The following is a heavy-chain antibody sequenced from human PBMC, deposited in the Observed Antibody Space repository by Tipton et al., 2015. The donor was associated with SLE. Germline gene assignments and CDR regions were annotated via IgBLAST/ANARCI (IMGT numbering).Heavy chain of an antibody. CDR3: ARTLSSPPYGMDV. D-gene: IGHD6-13*01. CDR2: ISFDGSNK. V-gene: IGHV3-30-3*01. Sequence: SLRLSCAASGFTFSNYAMHWVRQAPGKGLRWVAVISFDGSNKCYADSVKGRFTISRDNSKKTLYLQMNSLRAEDTAVYYCARTLSSPPYGMDVWGQGTTVTVSS. CDR1: GFTFSNYA. J-gene: IGHJ6*02.